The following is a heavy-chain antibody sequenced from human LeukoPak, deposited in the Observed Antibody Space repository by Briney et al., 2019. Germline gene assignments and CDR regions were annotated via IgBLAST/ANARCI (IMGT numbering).Heavy chain of an antibody. CDR3: ARGRYSYGYYFDY. D-gene: IGHD5-18*01. V-gene: IGHV3-48*04. CDR1: GFTFSSYG. Sequence: GGSLRLSCAASGFTFSSYGMSWVRQAPGKGLEWVSYISSSGSTIYYADSVKGRFTISRDNAKNSLYLQMNSLRAEDTAVYYCARGRYSYGYYFDYWGQGTLVTVSS. J-gene: IGHJ4*02. CDR2: ISSSGSTI.